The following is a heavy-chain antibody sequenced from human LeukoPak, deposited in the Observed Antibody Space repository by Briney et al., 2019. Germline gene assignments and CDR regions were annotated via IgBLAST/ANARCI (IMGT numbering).Heavy chain of an antibody. D-gene: IGHD6-25*01. J-gene: IGHJ6*02. CDR3: ARDLAADKRALDV. CDR1: GFTFSTYG. V-gene: IGHV3-33*01. CDR2: IWYDGSIK. Sequence: GGSLRLSCAASGFTFSTYGMHWVRQAPGKGLEWVAVIWYDGSIKYYADSVKGRFTISRDNSKNTLSLQMNSLRAEDTAVYYCARDLAADKRALDVWGQGTAVIVAS.